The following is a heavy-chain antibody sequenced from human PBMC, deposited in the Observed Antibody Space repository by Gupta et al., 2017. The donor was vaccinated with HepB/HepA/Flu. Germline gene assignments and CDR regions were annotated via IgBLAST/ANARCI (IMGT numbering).Heavy chain of an antibody. Sequence: DSVKGRFTISRDNSKNTLYLQMNSLRAEDTAVYYCAKVRIFGVPLFDYWGQGTLVTVSS. J-gene: IGHJ4*02. CDR3: AKVRIFGVPLFDY. V-gene: IGHV3-30*02. D-gene: IGHD3-3*01.